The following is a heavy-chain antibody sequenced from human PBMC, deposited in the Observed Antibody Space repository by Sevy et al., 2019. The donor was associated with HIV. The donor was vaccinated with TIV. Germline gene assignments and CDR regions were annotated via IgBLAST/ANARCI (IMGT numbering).Heavy chain of an antibody. J-gene: IGHJ4*02. V-gene: IGHV3-21*01. Sequence: GGSLRLSCAASGFTFSGYTLHWVRQVPGKGLEWVSYISSASSYINYSDSVKGRFTISRDNAKNLVFLEMNNLRPEDTAVYFCARGDYYGSLYYFDYWGQGTLVTVSS. CDR3: ARGDYYGSLYYFDY. CDR2: ISSASSYI. CDR1: GFTFSGYT. D-gene: IGHD3-10*01.